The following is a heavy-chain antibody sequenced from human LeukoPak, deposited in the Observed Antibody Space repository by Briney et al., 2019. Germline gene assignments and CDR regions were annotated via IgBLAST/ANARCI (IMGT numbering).Heavy chain of an antibody. Sequence: GGSLRLSCAASGFTFSSYSMNWVRQAPGKGLEWVSYISSSSSTIYYADSVKGRFTISRDNAKNSLYLQMNSLRAEDTAVYYCAKMGDGSGSYYDYWGQGTLVTVSS. V-gene: IGHV3-48*01. CDR2: ISSSSSTI. CDR3: AKMGDGSGSYYDY. J-gene: IGHJ4*02. D-gene: IGHD3-10*01. CDR1: GFTFSSYS.